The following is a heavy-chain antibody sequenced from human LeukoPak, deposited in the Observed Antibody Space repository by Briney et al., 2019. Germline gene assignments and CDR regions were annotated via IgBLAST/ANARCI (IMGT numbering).Heavy chain of an antibody. J-gene: IGHJ4*02. Sequence: GGSLRLSCAASGFTFGSYEMNWVRQAPGKGLEWVSYISSSGSTIYYADSVKGRFTISRDNSKNTLYLQMNSLRAEDTAVYYCAKETGTHYFDYWGQGTLVTVSS. CDR2: ISSSGSTI. CDR1: GFTFGSYE. D-gene: IGHD1-1*01. CDR3: AKETGTHYFDY. V-gene: IGHV3-48*03.